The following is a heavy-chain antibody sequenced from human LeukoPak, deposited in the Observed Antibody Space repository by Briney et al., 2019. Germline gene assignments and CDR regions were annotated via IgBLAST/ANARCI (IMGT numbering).Heavy chain of an antibody. CDR3: ARVDVSSWFDY. V-gene: IGHV1-69*04. D-gene: IGHD6-13*01. Sequence: SVKVSCKASGGTFSSYAISWVRQAPGQGLEWMGRIIPILGIANYAQKFQGRVTITADKSTSTAYMELSSLRSEDTAVYYCARVDVSSWFDYWGQGTLVTVSS. CDR1: GGTFSSYA. J-gene: IGHJ4*02. CDR2: IIPILGIA.